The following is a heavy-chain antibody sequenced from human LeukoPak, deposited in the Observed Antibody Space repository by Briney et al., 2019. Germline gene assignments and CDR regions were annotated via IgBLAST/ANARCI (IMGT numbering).Heavy chain of an antibody. CDR2: ISGSGGST. CDR3: AKVEDYYGSGSYFGYFDY. Sequence: GGSLRLSCAASGFTFSSYAMSRVRQAPGKGLEWVSAISGSGGSTYYADSVKGRFTISRDNSKNTLYLQMNSLRAEDTAVYYCAKVEDYYGSGSYFGYFDYWGQGTLVTVSS. J-gene: IGHJ4*02. CDR1: GFTFSSYA. D-gene: IGHD3-10*01. V-gene: IGHV3-23*01.